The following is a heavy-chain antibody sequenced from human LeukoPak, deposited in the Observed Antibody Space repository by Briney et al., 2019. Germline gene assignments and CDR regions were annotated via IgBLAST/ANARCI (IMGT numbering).Heavy chain of an antibody. CDR2: INPNSGGT. Sequence: GASAKVSCKASGYTFTGYYMHWVRQAPGQGLGWMGWINPNSGGTNYAQKFQGRVTKARDTSISTAYMELSSLRSEDTAVYYCARAPQYDFWSGYHRYYYMDVWGKGTTVTVSS. CDR1: GYTFTGYY. CDR3: ARAPQYDFWSGYHRYYYMDV. J-gene: IGHJ6*03. V-gene: IGHV1-2*02. D-gene: IGHD3-3*01.